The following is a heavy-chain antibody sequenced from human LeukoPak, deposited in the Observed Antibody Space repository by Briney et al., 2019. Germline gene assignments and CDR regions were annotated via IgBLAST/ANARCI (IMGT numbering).Heavy chain of an antibody. CDR3: AKDFLPHISMVRGVTTLFDF. CDR1: GFTFSSYA. V-gene: IGHV3-30*04. Sequence: PGRSLRLSCAASGFTFSSYAMHWVRQAPGKGLEWVAVISYDGSNKYYADSVKGRFTISRDNSKNTLYLQMNSLRAEDTAVYYCAKDFLPHISMVRGVTTLFDFWGQGTLVTVSS. D-gene: IGHD3-10*01. CDR2: ISYDGSNK. J-gene: IGHJ4*02.